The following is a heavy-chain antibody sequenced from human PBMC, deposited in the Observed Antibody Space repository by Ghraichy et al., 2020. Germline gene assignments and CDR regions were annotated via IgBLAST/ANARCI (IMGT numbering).Heavy chain of an antibody. CDR3: ARDNPNSGFEFHYSLDV. D-gene: IGHD5-12*01. J-gene: IGHJ6*02. V-gene: IGHV3-48*02. CDR2: ITSRSTTI. CDR1: GFAFSTYS. Sequence: GGSLRLSCAASGFAFSTYSMTWVRRAPGKRLEWVSYITSRSTTIYYADSVEGRFTVFRDNARNSLYLQMNSLRDEDTAVYYCARDNPNSGFEFHYSLDVWDQGTTVTVSS.